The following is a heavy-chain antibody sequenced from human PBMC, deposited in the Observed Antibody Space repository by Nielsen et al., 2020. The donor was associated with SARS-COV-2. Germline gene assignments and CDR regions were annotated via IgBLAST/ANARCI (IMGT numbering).Heavy chain of an antibody. CDR2: ISWNSGSI. J-gene: IGHJ4*02. Sequence: GGSLRLSCAASGFTFDDYAMHWVRQAPGKGLEWVSGISWNSGSIGYADSVKGRFTISRDNAKNSLYLQMNSLRAEDTALYYCAKVSDSSGYSDYWGQGTLVTVSS. D-gene: IGHD3-22*01. CDR1: GFTFDDYA. CDR3: AKVSDSSGYSDY. V-gene: IGHV3-9*01.